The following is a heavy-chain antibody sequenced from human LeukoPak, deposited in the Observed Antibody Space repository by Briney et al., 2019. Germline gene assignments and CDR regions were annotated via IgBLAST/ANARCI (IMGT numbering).Heavy chain of an antibody. V-gene: IGHV3-15*01. J-gene: IGHJ4*02. D-gene: IGHD3-16*01. Sequence: GGSLRLSCAASGFTFSNVWMSWVRQAPGKGLEWVGRIKSKTDGGTTDYAAPVKGRFRISRDDSKNTLYLQINSLETGDTAVYYCTTVANGGDFDYWGQGTLVTVSS. CDR3: TTVANGGDFDY. CDR2: IKSKTDGGTT. CDR1: GFTFSNVW.